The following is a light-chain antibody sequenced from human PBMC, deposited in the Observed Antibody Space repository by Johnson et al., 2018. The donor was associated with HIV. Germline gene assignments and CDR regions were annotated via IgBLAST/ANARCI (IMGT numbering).Light chain of an antibody. CDR1: SSNIGNNY. V-gene: IGLV1-51*02. Sequence: QPVLTQPPSVSAAPGQKVTISCSGSSSNIGNNYVSWYKQLPGTAPKLLIYENNKRPSGIPERFSGSKSSTSATLAITGLQTGDEADYYCGTGDRSLSALFGTGTKVTVL. CDR2: ENN. J-gene: IGLJ1*01. CDR3: GTGDRSLSAL.